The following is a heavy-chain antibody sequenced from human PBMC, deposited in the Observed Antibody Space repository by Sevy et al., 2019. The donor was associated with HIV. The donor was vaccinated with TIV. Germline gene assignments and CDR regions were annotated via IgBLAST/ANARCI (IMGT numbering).Heavy chain of an antibody. D-gene: IGHD6-19*01. CDR3: AKVKRIAVAGKRYFDY. J-gene: IGHJ4*02. Sequence: GGSRRLSCAASGFTFSSYAMSWVRQAPGKGLEWVSAISGSRGSTYYADSVKGRFTISRDNSKNTLYLQMNSLRAEDTAVYYCAKVKRIAVAGKRYFDYWGQGTLVTVSS. CDR2: ISGSRGST. CDR1: GFTFSSYA. V-gene: IGHV3-23*01.